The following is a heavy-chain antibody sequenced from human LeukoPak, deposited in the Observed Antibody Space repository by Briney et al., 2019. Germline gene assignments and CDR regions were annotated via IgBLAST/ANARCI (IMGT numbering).Heavy chain of an antibody. CDR1: GFTFSSHW. CDR2: ITNDGSGA. V-gene: IGHV3-74*01. CDR3: ARDRPHNWFDP. J-gene: IGHJ5*02. Sequence: GGSLRLSCAASGFTFSSHWMHWVRQAPGKGLVWVSRITNDGSGATYADSVKGRFTIPRDNGKNTLYLQMNSLRPEDTAVYYCARDRPHNWFDPWGQGTLVTVSS.